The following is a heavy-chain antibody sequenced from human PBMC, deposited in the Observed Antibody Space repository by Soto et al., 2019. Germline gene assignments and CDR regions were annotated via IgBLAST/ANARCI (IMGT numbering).Heavy chain of an antibody. D-gene: IGHD3-9*01. CDR3: ARGNLRSFDWSMGYFDY. CDR2: INPSGGST. CDR1: GYTFTSYY. Sequence: GASVKVSCKASGYTFTSYYMHWVRQAPGQGLEWMGIINPSGGSTSYAQKFQGRVTMTRDTSTSTVYMELSSLRSEDTAVYYCARGNLRSFDWSMGYFDYWGQGTLVTVSS. V-gene: IGHV1-46*01. J-gene: IGHJ4*02.